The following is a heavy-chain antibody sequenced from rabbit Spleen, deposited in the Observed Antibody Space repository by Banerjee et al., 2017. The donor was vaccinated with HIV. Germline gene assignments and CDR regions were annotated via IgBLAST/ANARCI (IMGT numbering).Heavy chain of an antibody. CDR2: IYVGSGGGT. D-gene: IGHD1-1*01. V-gene: IGHV1S45*01. Sequence: QERLVESGGDLVKPEGSLTLTCTASGFSFSYSYWICWVRQAPGKGLEWIACIYVGSGGGTKYASWAKGRFTFSKTSSTTVTLQMTSLTAADTATYFCVRDLTGVIGWNFGWWGPGTLVTVS. CDR1: GFSFSYSYW. J-gene: IGHJ4*01. CDR3: VRDLTGVIGWNFGW.